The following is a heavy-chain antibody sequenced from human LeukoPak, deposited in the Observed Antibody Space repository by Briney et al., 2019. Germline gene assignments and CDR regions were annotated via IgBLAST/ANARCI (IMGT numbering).Heavy chain of an antibody. D-gene: IGHD6-19*01. V-gene: IGHV3-7*03. CDR1: GFTFSSFW. J-gene: IGHJ5*02. Sequence: GGSLRLSCAVSGFTFSSFWMSWVRQAPGKGLEWVANIKQDGSEKYYVDSVKGRFTTSRDNAKNPLYLQMNSLRAEDTAVYYCVRDNSGWFDPWGQGTLVTVSS. CDR3: VRDNSGWFDP. CDR2: IKQDGSEK.